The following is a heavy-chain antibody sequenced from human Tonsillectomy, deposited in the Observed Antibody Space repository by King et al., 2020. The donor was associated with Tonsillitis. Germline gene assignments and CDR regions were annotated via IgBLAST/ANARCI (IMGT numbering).Heavy chain of an antibody. V-gene: IGHV3-21*01. D-gene: IGHD6-19*01. J-gene: IGHJ4*02. CDR1: GFTFSSYS. CDR3: ARDPPLPGYSSGWYAGFDY. CDR2: ISSSSSYI. Sequence: VQLVESGGGLVKPGGSLRLSCAASGFTFSSYSMNWVRQAPGKGLEWVSSISSSSSYIYYADSVKGRFNISRDNAKNSLYLQMNSLRAEDTAVYYCARDPPLPGYSSGWYAGFDYWGQGTLVTVSS.